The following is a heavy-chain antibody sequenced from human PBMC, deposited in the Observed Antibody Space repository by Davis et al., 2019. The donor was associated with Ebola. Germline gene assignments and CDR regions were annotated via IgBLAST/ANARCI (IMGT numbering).Heavy chain of an antibody. D-gene: IGHD1-14*01. CDR3: ARDVAGRAGY. V-gene: IGHV3-74*01. J-gene: IGHJ4*02. Sequence: PGGSLRSPFVASESTFGSNWFHWVRQPPGQGREWVPRIDTDGSTTNYADSVRGRLTISRDNAKNTLFLQMNSLRADDTAVYYCARDVAGRAGYWGQGTLVTVSS. CDR1: ESTFGSNW. CDR2: IDTDGSTT.